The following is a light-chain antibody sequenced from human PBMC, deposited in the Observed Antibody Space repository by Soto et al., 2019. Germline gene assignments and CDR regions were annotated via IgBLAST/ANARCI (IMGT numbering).Light chain of an antibody. V-gene: IGKV3-20*01. CDR3: QHSGPAPWT. CDR2: AAS. CDR1: QTVSGSY. J-gene: IGKJ1*01. Sequence: EIVLTQSAGTLSLSPGERATLSCRASQTVSGSYLAWFQQKPGQAPRLLIYAASTRAAGVPDRFSGSGSGTDFSLTITRLEPEDFAVYYCQHSGPAPWTFGQGTKVEIK.